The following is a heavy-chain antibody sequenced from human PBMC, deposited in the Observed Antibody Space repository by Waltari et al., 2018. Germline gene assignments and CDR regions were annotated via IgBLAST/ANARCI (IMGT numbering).Heavy chain of an antibody. CDR3: ARWVPAATYNDY. J-gene: IGHJ4*02. D-gene: IGHD2-2*01. V-gene: IGHV3-21*01. Sequence: EVQLVESGGGLVKPGGSLRLSCAASGFTFSSYSMNWVGQAPGKGLGWVSSISSSSRYIYYADSVKGRFTISRDNAKNSLYLQMNSLRAEDTAVYYCARWVPAATYNDYWGQGTLVTVSS. CDR1: GFTFSSYS. CDR2: ISSSSRYI.